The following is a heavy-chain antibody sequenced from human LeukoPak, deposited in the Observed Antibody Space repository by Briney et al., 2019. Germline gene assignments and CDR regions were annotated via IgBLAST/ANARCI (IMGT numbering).Heavy chain of an antibody. CDR2: IYSGGRT. V-gene: IGHV3-53*01. J-gene: IGHJ4*02. D-gene: IGHD3-10*01. CDR1: GFTVSSNY. Sequence: PGGSLRLSCAASGFTVSSNYMSWVRQAPGKGLEWVSVIYSGGRTYYADSVKGRFTISRDNSKNTLYLQMNSLRAEDTAVYYCARLYGSGSLHFNYWGQGTLVTVSS. CDR3: ARLYGSGSLHFNY.